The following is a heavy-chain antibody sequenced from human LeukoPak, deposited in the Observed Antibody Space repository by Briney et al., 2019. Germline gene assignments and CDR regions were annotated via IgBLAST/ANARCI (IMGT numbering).Heavy chain of an antibody. Sequence: GGSLRLSCAASGFTFRNYGMHWVRQAPGKGLEWVAAIYNDASEKYYADSVKDRFTISRDNSKNTLYLQMNSLRAEDTAVYYCAKRSCSSSTCLHYFDDWGQGTLVTVSS. CDR2: IYNDASEK. CDR1: GFTFRNYG. D-gene: IGHD2-2*01. J-gene: IGHJ4*02. V-gene: IGHV3-33*06. CDR3: AKRSCSSSTCLHYFDD.